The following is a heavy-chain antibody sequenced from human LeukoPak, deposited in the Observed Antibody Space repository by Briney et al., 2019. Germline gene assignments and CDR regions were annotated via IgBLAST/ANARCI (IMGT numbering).Heavy chain of an antibody. V-gene: IGHV3-9*01. D-gene: IGHD4-23*01. CDR3: AKDDSYGGNSNFDY. Sequence: GRSLRLSCAASGFTFDDYAMHWVRQAPGKGLEWVSGIGWNSGSIEYADSVKGRFTISRDNAKNSLYLQMNGLRAEDTALYYCAKDDSYGGNSNFDYWGQGTLVTVSS. CDR2: IGWNSGSI. CDR1: GFTFDDYA. J-gene: IGHJ4*02.